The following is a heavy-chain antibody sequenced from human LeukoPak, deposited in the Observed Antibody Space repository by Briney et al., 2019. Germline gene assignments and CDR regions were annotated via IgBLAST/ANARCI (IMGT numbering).Heavy chain of an antibody. CDR1: GFTFSSYS. D-gene: IGHD5-18*01. Sequence: PGGSLTLSRAPSGFTFSSYSMGWVRQAPGKWLEWVLSISSSSSYIYHAASVKGRFTISRDNAKNSLYLQMNSLRAEDTAVYYCARDQGQDSYGLLDYWGQGTLVTVSS. V-gene: IGHV3-21*01. CDR3: ARDQGQDSYGLLDY. J-gene: IGHJ4*02. CDR2: ISSSSSYI.